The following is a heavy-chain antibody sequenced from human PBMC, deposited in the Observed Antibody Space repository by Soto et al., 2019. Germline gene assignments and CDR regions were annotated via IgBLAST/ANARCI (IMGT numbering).Heavy chain of an antibody. CDR3: ASAPPSGSYPSLFDY. CDR2: IIPILGIA. V-gene: IGHV1-69*02. D-gene: IGHD3-10*01. Sequence: QVQLVQSGAEVKKPGSSVKVSCKASGGTFSSYTISWVRQAPGQGLEWMGRIIPILGIANYAQKFQGRVTIAADKSTSTAYMELTSLRSEDTAVYYCASAPPSGSYPSLFDYWGQGTLVTVSS. CDR1: GGTFSSYT. J-gene: IGHJ4*02.